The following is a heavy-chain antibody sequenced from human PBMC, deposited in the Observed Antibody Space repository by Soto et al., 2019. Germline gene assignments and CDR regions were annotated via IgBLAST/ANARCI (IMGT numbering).Heavy chain of an antibody. CDR1: GFTFSSYG. CDR2: IWYDGSNK. V-gene: IGHV3-33*01. CDR3: AREQLGYCSGGSCSDAFDI. J-gene: IGHJ3*02. Sequence: GGSLRLSCAASGFTFSSYGMHWVRQAPGKGLEWVAVIWYDGSNKYYADSVKGRFTISRDNSKNTLYLQMNSLRAEDTAVYYCAREQLGYCSGGSCSDAFDIWGQGTMVTVSS. D-gene: IGHD2-15*01.